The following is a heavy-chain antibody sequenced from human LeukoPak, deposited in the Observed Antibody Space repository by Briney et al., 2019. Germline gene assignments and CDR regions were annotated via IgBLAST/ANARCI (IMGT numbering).Heavy chain of an antibody. V-gene: IGHV3-21*04. D-gene: IGHD3-10*01. CDR2: ISSSSSYI. CDR3: AATYSSGYFDY. J-gene: IGHJ4*02. CDR1: GFTFSSYS. Sequence: GGSLRLSCAASGFTFSSYSMNWVRQAPGKGLEWVSSISSSSSYIYYADSVKGRFTISRDNSKNTLYLQMNSLRAEDTAVYYCAATYSSGYFDYWGQGTLVTVSS.